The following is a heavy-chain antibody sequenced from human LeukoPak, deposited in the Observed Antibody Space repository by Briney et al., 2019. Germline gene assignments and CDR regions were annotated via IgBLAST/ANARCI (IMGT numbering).Heavy chain of an antibody. Sequence: SETLSLTCTVSGGSVSSGSYYWSWIRQPPGRGLEWIGYIYDSETTNYNPSLKSRVTISVDTSKNQYSLRLSSVTAADTAVYYCVRDLIRDGLHDTFDIWGQGTMVTVSS. J-gene: IGHJ3*02. CDR2: IYDSETT. CDR3: VRDLIRDGLHDTFDI. CDR1: GGSVSSGSYY. V-gene: IGHV4-61*01. D-gene: IGHD3-10*01.